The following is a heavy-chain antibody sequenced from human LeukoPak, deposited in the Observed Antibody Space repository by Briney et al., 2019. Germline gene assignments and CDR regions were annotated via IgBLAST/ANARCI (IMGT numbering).Heavy chain of an antibody. CDR3: AREREYCSGGSCYPNWYFDL. CDR1: GFTVSSNY. CDR2: IYTSGST. D-gene: IGHD2-15*01. V-gene: IGHV3-53*01. J-gene: IGHJ2*01. Sequence: PGGSLRLSCAASGFTVSSNYMSWVRQAPGEGLAWVSIIYTSGSTYYADSVKGRFTISRGSSKNTLYLHMNSLRVEDTAVYYCAREREYCSGGSCYPNWYFDLWGRGTLVTVSS.